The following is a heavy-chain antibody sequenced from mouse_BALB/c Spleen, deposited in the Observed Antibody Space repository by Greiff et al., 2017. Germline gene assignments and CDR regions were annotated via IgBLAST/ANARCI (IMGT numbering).Heavy chain of an antibody. J-gene: IGHJ3*01. D-gene: IGHD1-1*01. CDR3: ATDYYGSSTLAY. CDR2: IWAGGST. CDR1: GFSLTSYG. Sequence: VKLMESGPGLVAPSQSLSITCTVSGFSLTSYGVHWVRQPPGKGLEWLGVIWAGGSTNYNSALMSRLSISKDNSKSQVFLKMNSLQTDDTAMYYCATDYYGSSTLAYWGQGTLVTVSA. V-gene: IGHV2-9*02.